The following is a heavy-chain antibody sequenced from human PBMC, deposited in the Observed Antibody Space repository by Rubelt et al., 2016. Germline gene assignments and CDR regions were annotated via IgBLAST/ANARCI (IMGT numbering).Heavy chain of an antibody. J-gene: IGHJ4*02. V-gene: IGHV3-33*01. Sequence: YDGSNKYYADSVKGRFTISRDNAKNTLYLQMNSLRAEDTAVYYCARDRNWALGYWGQGTLVTVSS. CDR3: ARDRNWALGY. D-gene: IGHD7-27*01. CDR2: YDGSNK.